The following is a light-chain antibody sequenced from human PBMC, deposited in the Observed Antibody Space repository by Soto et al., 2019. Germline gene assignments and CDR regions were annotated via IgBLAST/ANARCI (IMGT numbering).Light chain of an antibody. CDR2: GAS. Sequence: EIVLTQSPGTLSLSPGERATLFCRASQSVRSSYLAWYQQKPGQAPRLLIYGASSRATGIPDRFSGSGSGTDFTLTISRLEPEDFAVYYCQQYGSSSWTFGQGTKVDIK. J-gene: IGKJ1*01. V-gene: IGKV3-20*01. CDR3: QQYGSSSWT. CDR1: QSVRSSY.